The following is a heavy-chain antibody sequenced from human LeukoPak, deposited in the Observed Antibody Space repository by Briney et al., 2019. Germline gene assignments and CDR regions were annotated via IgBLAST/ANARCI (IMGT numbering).Heavy chain of an antibody. Sequence: SETLSLTCTVSGGTLSSYYWSWIRQPPGKGLEWIGFIYYSGSSNYNPSLKSRVTISVDTSKNQFSLKLSSVTAADTAVYYCARGGYCSGGSCYADAFDIWGQGTMVTVSS. CDR1: GGTLSSYY. D-gene: IGHD2-15*01. V-gene: IGHV4-59*01. CDR3: ARGGYCSGGSCYADAFDI. J-gene: IGHJ3*02. CDR2: IYYSGSS.